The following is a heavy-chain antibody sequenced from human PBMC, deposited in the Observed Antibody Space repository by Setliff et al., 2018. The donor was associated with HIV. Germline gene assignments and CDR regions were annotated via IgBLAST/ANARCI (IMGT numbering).Heavy chain of an antibody. Sequence: ASVKVSCKVSGGTFTRNCSSGVRQAPGQGLEWMGGILPFFDTANYEQKFQGRVSMTRDTSISTVYMELSSLRSDDTAVYYCARAAGYSSSWHRYAFEIWGQGTMVTVSS. D-gene: IGHD6-13*01. J-gene: IGHJ3*02. CDR2: ILPFFDTA. CDR1: GGTFTRNC. CDR3: ARAAGYSSSWHRYAFEI. V-gene: IGHV1-2*02.